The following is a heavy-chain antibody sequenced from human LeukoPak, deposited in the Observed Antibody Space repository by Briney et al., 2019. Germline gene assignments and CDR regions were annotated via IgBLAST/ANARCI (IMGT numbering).Heavy chain of an antibody. Sequence: ASVKVSCKASGYTFTSYYMHWVRQAPGQGLEWMGIINPSGGSTSYAQKFQGRVTMTRDMSTSTVYMELSSLRSEDTAVYYCARAVRYSSSWWPGNYYYYYMDVWGKGTTVTISS. CDR2: INPSGGST. V-gene: IGHV1-46*01. D-gene: IGHD6-13*01. J-gene: IGHJ6*03. CDR3: ARAVRYSSSWWPGNYYYYYMDV. CDR1: GYTFTSYY.